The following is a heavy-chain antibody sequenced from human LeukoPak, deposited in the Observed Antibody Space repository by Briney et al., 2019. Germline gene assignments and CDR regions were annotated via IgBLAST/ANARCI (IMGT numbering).Heavy chain of an antibody. CDR1: GFSFNKYW. D-gene: IGHD6-19*01. CDR2: ISQDGSQK. CDR3: VRSKVVAEAGKSWFDP. Sequence: GGSLRLSCAAPGFSFNKYWMNWVRQAPGQGLEWVATISQDGSQKYLADFVKGRFTISRDNVRNSLYLQMSSLRGDDTAIYYCVRSKVVAEAGKSWFDPWGQGTRVTVTS. J-gene: IGHJ5*01. V-gene: IGHV3-7*01.